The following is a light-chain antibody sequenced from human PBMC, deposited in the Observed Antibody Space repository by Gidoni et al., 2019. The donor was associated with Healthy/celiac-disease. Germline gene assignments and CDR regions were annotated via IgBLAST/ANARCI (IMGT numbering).Light chain of an antibody. Sequence: DIQMTQSPSSLSASVGDRVTITCRASQSISSYLNWYQQNPGKAPKLLIYAASSLQSGVPSRFSGSGSWTDFTLTISSLQPEDFATYYCQQSYSTPIVGPGTKVDIK. CDR3: QQSYSTPI. J-gene: IGKJ3*01. V-gene: IGKV1-39*01. CDR2: AAS. CDR1: QSISSY.